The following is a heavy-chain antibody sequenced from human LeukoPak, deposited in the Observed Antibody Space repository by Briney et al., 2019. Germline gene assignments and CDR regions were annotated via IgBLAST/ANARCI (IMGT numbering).Heavy chain of an antibody. CDR2: ISRRGGTT. Sequence: GGSLRLSCAASGFTFSSYAMSWVRQAPGKGLEWVSGISRRGGTTYYADSVKGRFTISRDNSKNTLCLQMNSLRAEDTAVYYCAKDLQLIPLAYWGQGTLVTVSS. D-gene: IGHD3-16*01. V-gene: IGHV3-23*01. CDR3: AKDLQLIPLAY. CDR1: GFTFSSYA. J-gene: IGHJ4*02.